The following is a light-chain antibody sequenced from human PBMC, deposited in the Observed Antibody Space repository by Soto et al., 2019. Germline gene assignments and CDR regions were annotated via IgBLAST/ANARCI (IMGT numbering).Light chain of an antibody. V-gene: IGKV3-20*01. CDR2: GAS. J-gene: IGKJ1*01. CDR1: QSVSSSY. Sequence: ETVLTQSPGTLSLSPGERATLSCRASQSVSSSYLAWYQQKPGQAPRLLIYGASSRATGIPDKFSGSGSGTDFTLNLSSLEHEDFAVYYYQQYGSSAWTFGQRTKVEIK. CDR3: QQYGSSAWT.